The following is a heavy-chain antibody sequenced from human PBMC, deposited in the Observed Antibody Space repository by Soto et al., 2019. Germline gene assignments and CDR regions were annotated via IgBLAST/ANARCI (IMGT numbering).Heavy chain of an antibody. CDR1: GGSISSSNW. D-gene: IGHD2-15*01. Sequence: SETLSLTCTVSGGSISSSNWWSWVRQPPGKGLEWIGKIYHSGSTNYNPSLKSRVTISVDKSKNQFSLKLSSVTTEDTAIYYCTADLPGHGGGYEFDYWGQGTLVTVSS. CDR2: IYHSGST. CDR3: TADLPGHGGGYEFDY. J-gene: IGHJ4*01. V-gene: IGHV4-4*02.